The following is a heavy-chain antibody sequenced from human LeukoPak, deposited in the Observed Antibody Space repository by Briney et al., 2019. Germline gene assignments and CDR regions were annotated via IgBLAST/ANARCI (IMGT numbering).Heavy chain of an antibody. V-gene: IGHV3-23*01. Sequence: TGGSLRLSCAASGLTFSNYAMTWVRRAPGKGLECVSIISGTGDSTYYADSVKGRFTISRDNSKNMVFLQMNSLRVGDTAAYYCAKGHSDYGTGFDQWGQGTLVTVSP. CDR1: GLTFSNYA. J-gene: IGHJ4*02. D-gene: IGHD4-17*01. CDR3: AKGHSDYGTGFDQ. CDR2: ISGTGDST.